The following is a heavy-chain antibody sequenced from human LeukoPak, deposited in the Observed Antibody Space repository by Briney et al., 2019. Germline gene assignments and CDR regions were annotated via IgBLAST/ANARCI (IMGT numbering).Heavy chain of an antibody. CDR2: INAGNGNT. Sequence: ASVKVSCKASGYTFTSYAMHWVRQAPGQRLEWMGWINAGNGNTKYSQKFQGRVTITRDTSASTAYMELSSLRSEDTAVYYCARAYCGGDCYSGLFDYWGQGTLVTVSS. CDR1: GYTFTSYA. CDR3: ARAYCGGDCYSGLFDY. D-gene: IGHD2-21*02. J-gene: IGHJ4*02. V-gene: IGHV1-3*01.